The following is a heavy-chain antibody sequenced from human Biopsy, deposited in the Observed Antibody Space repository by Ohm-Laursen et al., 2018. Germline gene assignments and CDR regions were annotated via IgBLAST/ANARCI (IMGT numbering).Heavy chain of an antibody. V-gene: IGHV4-31*01. D-gene: IGHD3-22*01. Sequence: SQTLSLTCTVSAGSISSGGSYWSWIRQRPGKGPERIWYIFNRANTYYNPSLKNLITISGDTSKNQFFLKLNSVTAADAAVYYCARGDYFDSNGYFWFDPWGQGTLVTVSS. CDR3: ARGDYFDSNGYFWFDP. CDR1: AGSISSGGSY. J-gene: IGHJ5*02. CDR2: IFNRANT.